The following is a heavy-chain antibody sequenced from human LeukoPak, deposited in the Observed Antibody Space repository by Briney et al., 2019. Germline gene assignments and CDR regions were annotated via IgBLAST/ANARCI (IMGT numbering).Heavy chain of an antibody. CDR1: GFTFNNYA. V-gene: IGHV3-23*01. J-gene: IGHJ3*02. Sequence: GGSLRLSCAASGFTFNNYAMSWVRQAPGKGLEWVSAISGSGGTTYYADSVKGRFTISRDNSKNTLYLQMNGLRAEDTAVYYCAKVRSSSGWRVDAFDIWGQGTMVTVSS. D-gene: IGHD6-19*01. CDR2: ISGSGGTT. CDR3: AKVRSSSGWRVDAFDI.